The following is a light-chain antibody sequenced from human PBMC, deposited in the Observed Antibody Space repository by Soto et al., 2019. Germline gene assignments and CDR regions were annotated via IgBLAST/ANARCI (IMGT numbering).Light chain of an antibody. J-gene: IGKJ1*01. CDR1: QSVSSNY. CDR2: GAS. Sequence: EIVLTQSPGTLSLSPGERATLSCRASQSVSSNYLAWYQQKPGQAPRLLIYGASSRATGIPDRFSGTGSGTDFTLTISRLQPEDFAVYYCQQYSRSPRTFGQAAKVDIK. V-gene: IGKV3-20*01. CDR3: QQYSRSPRT.